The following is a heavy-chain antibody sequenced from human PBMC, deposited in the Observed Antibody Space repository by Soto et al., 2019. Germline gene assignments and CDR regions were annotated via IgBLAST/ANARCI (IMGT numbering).Heavy chain of an antibody. CDR3: AREGSYSAYNFAHGIQLWSFDF. J-gene: IGHJ4*02. CDR2: IFSSGST. V-gene: IGHV4-4*07. D-gene: IGHD5-12*01. Sequence: PSETLSLTCTVSGGSINTFYWSWVRQPAGKGLEWIGRIFSSGSTSFNPSLESRVAMSVGTSKNHFSLNLSSVTAADMAVYYCAREGSYSAYNFAHGIQLWSFDFWGQGALVTVPS. CDR1: GGSINTFY.